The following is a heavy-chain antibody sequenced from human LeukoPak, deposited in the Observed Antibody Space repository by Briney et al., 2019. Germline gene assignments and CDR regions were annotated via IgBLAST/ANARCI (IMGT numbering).Heavy chain of an antibody. CDR3: ARDSRRQYYYDSSGYFFAY. V-gene: IGHV1-69*13. D-gene: IGHD3-22*01. CDR2: IIPIFGTA. J-gene: IGHJ4*02. CDR1: GGTFSSYA. Sequence: SVKVSCKASGGTFSSYAISWVRQAPGQGLEWVGGIIPIFGTANYAQKFQGRVTITADDSTSTAYMELSSLIAEDTAVYYCARDSRRQYYYDSSGYFFAYWGQGTLVTVSS.